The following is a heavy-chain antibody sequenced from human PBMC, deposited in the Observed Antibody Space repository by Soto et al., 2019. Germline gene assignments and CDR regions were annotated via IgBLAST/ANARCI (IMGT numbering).Heavy chain of an antibody. CDR3: AQDPLSWDNYYGLDV. V-gene: IGHV3-23*01. CDR2: ISRSGDQT. J-gene: IGHJ6*02. Sequence: EVQLLESGGGLVQPGGSLRLSCAASGFTFSSSAMTWVRQAPGKGLEWVSTISRSGDQTYSADSVKGRLTISRDNSKHTLYLQMNSLRAEDTAVYYCAQDPLSWDNYYGLDVWGQGTAVTVSS. CDR1: GFTFSSSA. D-gene: IGHD1-26*01.